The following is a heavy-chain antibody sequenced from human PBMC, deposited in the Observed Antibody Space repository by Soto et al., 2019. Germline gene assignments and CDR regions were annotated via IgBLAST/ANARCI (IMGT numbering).Heavy chain of an antibody. J-gene: IGHJ4*02. V-gene: IGHV3-33*01. D-gene: IGHD2-8*01. CDR3: AREVRRWLPQLYSNGSQYYFDY. Sequence: GGSLRLSCAASGFTFSSYGMHWVRQAPGKGLEWVAVIWYDGSNKYYADSVKGRFTISRDNSKNTLYLQMNSLRAEDTAVYYCAREVRRWLPQLYSNGSQYYFDYWGQGTLVTVSS. CDR1: GFTFSSYG. CDR2: IWYDGSNK.